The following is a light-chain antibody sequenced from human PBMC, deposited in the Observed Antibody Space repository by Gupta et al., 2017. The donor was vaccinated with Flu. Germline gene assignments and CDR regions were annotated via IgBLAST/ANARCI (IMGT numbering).Light chain of an antibody. CDR2: GAS. CDR3: QQSDSLPFT. CDR1: QSIANY. Sequence: DIQLTQSPSSLSASVGDRVTISCRASQSIANYLHWYQQKPRAAPKLLIYGASNLRSGVPARFSGSGSGTDFTLTISGRQPEDFGSYYCQQSDSLPFTFGQGTKVDIK. J-gene: IGKJ2*01. V-gene: IGKV1-39*01.